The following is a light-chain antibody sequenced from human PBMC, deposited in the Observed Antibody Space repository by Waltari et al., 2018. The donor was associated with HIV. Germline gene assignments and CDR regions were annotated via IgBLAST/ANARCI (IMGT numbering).Light chain of an antibody. Sequence: IVMTQSPDALAVALGERATITCKSSKSHLYRSNNKNYLVWYQQRPGEPPKLLIYWASTREAGVPDLFTGSGSGTDFTLTISSLKSDDVAVYYCQQYYGDSFTFGQGTKLEIK. CDR1: KSHLYRSNNKNY. J-gene: IGKJ2*01. CDR3: QQYYGDSFT. V-gene: IGKV4-1*01. CDR2: WAS.